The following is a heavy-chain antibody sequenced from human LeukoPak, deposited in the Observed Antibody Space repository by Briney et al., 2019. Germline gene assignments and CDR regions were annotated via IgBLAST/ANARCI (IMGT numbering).Heavy chain of an antibody. J-gene: IGHJ4*02. V-gene: IGHV3-7*03. CDR3: AKGGWQQLVTYFDY. D-gene: IGHD6-13*01. CDR2: IKQDGSEK. Sequence: GGSLRLSCAASGFTFSSYWMSWVRQAPGKGLEWVANIKQDGSEKYYVDSVKGRFTISRDNSKNTLYLQMNSLRAEDTAVYYCAKGGWQQLVTYFDYWGQGTLVTVSS. CDR1: GFTFSSYW.